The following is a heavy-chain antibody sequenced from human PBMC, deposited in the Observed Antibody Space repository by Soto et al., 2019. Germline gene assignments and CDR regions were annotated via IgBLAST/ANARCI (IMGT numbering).Heavy chain of an antibody. Sequence: QVQLVQSGAEVKNSGASVKVSCKASGYTFTSYGFSWVRQAPGQGLEWMGWISASNGNTNYAQKLQGRVTMTTDTSTGTAYMELRSLRSYDTATYYCARDNGDYGGYYYYGMDVWGQGTTVTVSS. V-gene: IGHV1-18*01. D-gene: IGHD4-17*01. J-gene: IGHJ6*02. CDR1: GYTFTSYG. CDR2: ISASNGNT. CDR3: ARDNGDYGGYYYYGMDV.